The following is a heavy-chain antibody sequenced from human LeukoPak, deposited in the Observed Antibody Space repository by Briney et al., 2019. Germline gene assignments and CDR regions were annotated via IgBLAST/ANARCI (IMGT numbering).Heavy chain of an antibody. CDR1: GGSISSGGYY. D-gene: IGHD6-19*01. Sequence: SQTLSLTCTVSGGSISSGGYYWSWIRQPPGKGLEWIGEINHSGSTNYNPSLKSRVTISVDTSKNQFSLKLSSVTAADTAVYYCARGGRYSSLDYWGQGTLVTVSS. CDR2: INHSGST. V-gene: IGHV4-30-2*01. CDR3: ARGGRYSSLDY. J-gene: IGHJ4*02.